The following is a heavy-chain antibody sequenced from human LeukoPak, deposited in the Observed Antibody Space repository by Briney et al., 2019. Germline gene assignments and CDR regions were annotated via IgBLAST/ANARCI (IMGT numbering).Heavy chain of an antibody. CDR1: GFTFGSYS. J-gene: IGHJ4*02. Sequence: GGSLRLSCAASGFTFGSYSMNWVRQAPGKGLEWVSSISSSSSYIYYTDSVKGRFTISRDSAKSSLYLQMNSLRAEDTAIYYCARDPARFYYFDYWGQGTLVTVSS. CDR3: ARDPARFYYFDY. CDR2: ISSSSSYI. V-gene: IGHV3-21*01.